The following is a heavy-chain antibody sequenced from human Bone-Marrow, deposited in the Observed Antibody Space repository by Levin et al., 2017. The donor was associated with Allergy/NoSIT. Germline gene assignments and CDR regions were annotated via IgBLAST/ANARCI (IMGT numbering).Heavy chain of an antibody. CDR3: ARDLPLKGSGVNYFDY. D-gene: IGHD3-10*01. CDR1: GGTFSSYA. Sequence: ASVKVSCKASGGTFSSYAISWVRQAPGQGLEWMGGIIPIFGTANYAQKFQGRVTITADESTSTAYMELSSLRSEDTAVYYCARDLPLKGSGVNYFDYWGQGTLVTVSS. CDR2: IIPIFGTA. J-gene: IGHJ4*02. V-gene: IGHV1-69*13.